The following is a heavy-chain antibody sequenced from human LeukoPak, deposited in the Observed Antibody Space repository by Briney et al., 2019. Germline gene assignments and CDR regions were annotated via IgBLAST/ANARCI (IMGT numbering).Heavy chain of an antibody. D-gene: IGHD7-27*01. V-gene: IGHV4-31*03. CDR2: IYYSGSS. Sequence: KASETLSLTCTVSGGSINNGGYYWSWIRQHPGKGLEWIGYIYYSGSSYYNPSLRSRVTISVDTSKNHFSLKLSSVTAADTAVYYCARWSPGAYYFDYWGQGTLVTVSS. CDR3: ARWSPGAYYFDY. CDR1: GGSINNGGYY. J-gene: IGHJ4*02.